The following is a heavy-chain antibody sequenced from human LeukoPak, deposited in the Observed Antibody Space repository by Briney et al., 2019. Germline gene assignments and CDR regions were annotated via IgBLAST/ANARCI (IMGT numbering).Heavy chain of an antibody. CDR3: ARGYYDSGGFEYFQD. V-gene: IGHV1-2*02. D-gene: IGHD3-22*01. Sequence: ASVKVSCKASGYTFTGYYMHWVRQAPGQGLEWMGWINPNSGGTNYAQKFQGRVTMTRDTSISTAYMELSRLTSDDTAVYYCARGYYDSGGFEYFQDWGQGTLVTVSS. CDR1: GYTFTGYY. CDR2: INPNSGGT. J-gene: IGHJ1*01.